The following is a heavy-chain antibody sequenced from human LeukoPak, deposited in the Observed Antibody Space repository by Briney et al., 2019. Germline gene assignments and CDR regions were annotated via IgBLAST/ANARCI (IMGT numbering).Heavy chain of an antibody. CDR3: AREAPDMDAPAN. J-gene: IGHJ4*02. V-gene: IGHV3-21*01. CDR2: ISRSGGHM. D-gene: IGHD3/OR15-3a*01. CDR1: GYTLSSHN. Sequence: GGSLRLSCAASGYTLSSHNMNWVRQAPGKGLEWVSFISRSGGHMYYEDSVKGRFSISRDNAKTSLYLHLDSLTAEDTAVYYCAREAPDMDAPANWGQGTLVIV.